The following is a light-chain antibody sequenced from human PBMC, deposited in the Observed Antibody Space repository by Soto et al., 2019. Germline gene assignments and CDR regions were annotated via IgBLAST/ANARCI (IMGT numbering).Light chain of an antibody. CDR3: QTWGTGFQF. V-gene: IGLV4-69*01. J-gene: IGLJ2*01. CDR1: SGHSSYA. CDR2: LNNDGSH. Sequence: QPVLTQSPSASASLGASVKLTCTLSSGHSSYAIAWHQKQPGKGPRYLMDLNNDGSHTKGDGIPDRFSGSSSGADRYLIISSLQSEDEADYYWQTWGTGFQFFGGGTKRTVL.